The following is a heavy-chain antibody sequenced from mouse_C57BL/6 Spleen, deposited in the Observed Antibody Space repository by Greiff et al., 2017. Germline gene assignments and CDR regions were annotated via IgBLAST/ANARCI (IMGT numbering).Heavy chain of an antibody. Sequence: EVQLVESGGGLVQPKGSLKLSCAASGFSFNTYAMNWVRQAPGKGLEWVARIRSKSNNYATYYADSVKDRFTISRDDSESMLYLQMNNLKTEDTAMYYCVRHGRRYFDVWGTGTTVTVSS. D-gene: IGHD4-1*01. J-gene: IGHJ1*03. CDR3: VRHGRRYFDV. V-gene: IGHV10-1*01. CDR1: GFSFNTYA. CDR2: IRSKSNNYAT.